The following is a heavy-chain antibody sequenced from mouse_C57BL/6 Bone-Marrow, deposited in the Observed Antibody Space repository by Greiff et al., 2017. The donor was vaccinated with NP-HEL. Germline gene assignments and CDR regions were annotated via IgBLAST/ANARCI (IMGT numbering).Heavy chain of an antibody. CDR2: IYPRSGNT. CDR3: ARVRAYYYGSSYDY. J-gene: IGHJ2*01. Sequence: QVHVKQSGAELARPGASVKLSCKASGYTFTSYGISWVKQRTGQGLEWIGEIYPRSGNTYYNEKFKGKATLTADKSSSTAYMELRSLTSEDSAVYFCARVRAYYYGSSYDYWGQGTTLTVSS. D-gene: IGHD1-1*01. CDR1: GYTFTSYG. V-gene: IGHV1-81*01.